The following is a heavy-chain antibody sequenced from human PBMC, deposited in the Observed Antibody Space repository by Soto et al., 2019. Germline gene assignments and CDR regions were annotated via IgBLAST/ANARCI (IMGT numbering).Heavy chain of an antibody. Sequence: GGSLRLSCAASGFTFSSYAMSWVRQAPGKGLEWVSAISGSGGSTYYADSVKGRFTISRDNSKNTLYLQMNSLRAEDTAVYYCARDCSGGSCWDYWGQGTLVTVSS. CDR2: ISGSGGST. CDR1: GFTFSSYA. D-gene: IGHD2-15*01. CDR3: ARDCSGGSCWDY. J-gene: IGHJ4*02. V-gene: IGHV3-23*01.